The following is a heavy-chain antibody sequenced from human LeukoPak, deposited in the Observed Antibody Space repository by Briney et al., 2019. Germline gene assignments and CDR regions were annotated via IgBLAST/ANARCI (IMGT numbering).Heavy chain of an antibody. V-gene: IGHV3-30*03. J-gene: IGHJ4*02. D-gene: IGHD1-26*01. CDR3: ARSQYSGSYLDY. CDR2: ISYDGSNK. Sequence: PGGSLRLSCAASGFTFSSYGMHWVRQAPGKGLEWVAVISYDGSNKYYADSVKGRFTISRDNSKNTLYLQMNSLRAEDTAVYYCARSQYSGSYLDYWGQGTLVTVSS. CDR1: GFTFSSYG.